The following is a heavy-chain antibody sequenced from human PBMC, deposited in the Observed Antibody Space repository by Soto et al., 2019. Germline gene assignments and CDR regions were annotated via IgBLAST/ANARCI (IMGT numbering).Heavy chain of an antibody. CDR3: ATRSWFGDHRTDF. V-gene: IGHV3-30*03. Sequence: GGSLRLSCAASGFTFSSYGMHWVRQAPGKGLEWVAVISYDGSNKYYADSVKGRFTISRDNSKNTLYLQMNSLRAEDTAVYYCATRSWFGDHRTDFWGQGTRVSVAS. J-gene: IGHJ4*02. CDR2: ISYDGSNK. CDR1: GFTFSSYG. D-gene: IGHD3-10*01.